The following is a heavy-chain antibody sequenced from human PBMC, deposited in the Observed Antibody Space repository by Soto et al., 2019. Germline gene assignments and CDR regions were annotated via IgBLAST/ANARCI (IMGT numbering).Heavy chain of an antibody. CDR1: GYTFTSYG. J-gene: IGHJ4*02. Sequence: ASVKVSCKASGYTFTSYGISWVRQAPGQGLEWMRWISAYNGNTNYAQKLQGRVTMTTDTSTSTAYMELRSLRSNDTAVFFFARDLDIFTGVVPGDYWGQGTLVTVSS. D-gene: IGHD3-9*01. V-gene: IGHV1-18*01. CDR3: ARDLDIFTGVVPGDY. CDR2: ISAYNGNT.